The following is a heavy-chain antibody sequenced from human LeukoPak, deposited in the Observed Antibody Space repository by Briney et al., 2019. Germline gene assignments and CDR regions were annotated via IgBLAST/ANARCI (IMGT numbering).Heavy chain of an antibody. CDR3: ATTYSYGYGLDY. J-gene: IGHJ4*02. CDR2: ISYDGSNK. D-gene: IGHD5-18*01. CDR1: GFTFSSYG. V-gene: IGHV3-30*03. Sequence: GGSLRLSCAASGFTFSSYGMHWVRQAPGKGLEWVAVISYDGSNKYYADSVKGRFTISGDNSKNTLYLQMNSLRAEDTAVYYCATTYSYGYGLDYWGQGTLVTVSS.